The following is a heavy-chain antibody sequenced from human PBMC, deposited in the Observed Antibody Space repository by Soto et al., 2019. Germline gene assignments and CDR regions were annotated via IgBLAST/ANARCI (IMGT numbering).Heavy chain of an antibody. V-gene: IGHV1-69*12. CDR3: ARSEACAYGDYGSFDK. CDR2: IIPIFGIS. J-gene: IGHJ4*02. CDR1: GETFSRYA. D-gene: IGHD4-17*01. Sequence: QVQLVQSGAEVKKPGSSVKVSCTASGETFSRYALSWVRQAPGQGLEYMGGIIPIFGISNYAQKFEGRVTITADESTRTAYMELSSLRPDDAALYYCARSEACAYGDYGSFDKWGQGTMVAVSS.